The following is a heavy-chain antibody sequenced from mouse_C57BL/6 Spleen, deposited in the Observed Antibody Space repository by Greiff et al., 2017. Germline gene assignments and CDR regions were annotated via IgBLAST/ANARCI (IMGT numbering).Heavy chain of an antibody. CDR1: GYTFTSYW. J-gene: IGHJ3*01. CDR3: ARGGDYYGSSWAWFAY. D-gene: IGHD1-1*01. CDR2: IYPGSGST. V-gene: IGHV1-55*01. Sequence: QVQLQQSGAELVKPGASVKMSCKASGYTFTSYWITWVKQRPGQGLEWIGDIYPGSGSTNYNEKFKSKATLTVDTSSSTAYMQLSSLTSEDSAVYYCARGGDYYGSSWAWFAYWGQGTLVTVSA.